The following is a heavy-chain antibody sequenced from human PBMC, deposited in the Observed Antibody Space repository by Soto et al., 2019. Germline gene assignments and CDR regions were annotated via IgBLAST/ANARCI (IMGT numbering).Heavy chain of an antibody. D-gene: IGHD3-16*01. CDR3: AKEGYYDYVWETYYRSGMHC. J-gene: IGHJ6*02. V-gene: IGHV3-23*01. CDR1: GFSFSSYA. CDR2: ISGGGDYT. Sequence: EVQLLESGGGLVQPGGSLRLSCAASGFSFSSYAMSWVRRTPGKGLGWVSTISGGGDYTYYADSVKGRFNISREHSQNTLYRQMSSLRADDTTVDYWAKEGYYDYVWETYYRSGMHCWGQGTGVNVPS.